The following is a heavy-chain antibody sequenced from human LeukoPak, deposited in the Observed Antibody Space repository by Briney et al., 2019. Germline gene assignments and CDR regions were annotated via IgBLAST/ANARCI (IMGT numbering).Heavy chain of an antibody. J-gene: IGHJ4*02. V-gene: IGHV3-9*03. D-gene: IGHD6-19*01. Sequence: GGSLRLSCAASGFTFDDYAMHWVGQAPGKSLELVSGISWNSGSIGYADPVKGRFTISRDNAKNSLYLQIKSLRAEDIALYYCAKAGVRDSSGWYYFDYWGQGTLVTVSS. CDR2: ISWNSGSI. CDR1: GFTFDDYA. CDR3: AKAGVRDSSGWYYFDY.